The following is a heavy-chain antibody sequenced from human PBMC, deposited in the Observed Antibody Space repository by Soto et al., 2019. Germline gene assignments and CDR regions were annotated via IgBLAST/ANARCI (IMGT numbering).Heavy chain of an antibody. V-gene: IGHV1-69*12. CDR2: IIPIFGTA. CDR3: ASSYSSSGPPGLTNWFAP. D-gene: IGHD6-13*01. Sequence: QVQLVQSGAEVKKPGSSVKVSCKASGGTFSSYAISWVRQAPGQGLEWMGGIIPIFGTANYAQKFQGRVTITADESTSTAYMELSSLRSEDTAVYYCASSYSSSGPPGLTNWFAPWGKGTLVTVSS. CDR1: GGTFSSYA. J-gene: IGHJ5*02.